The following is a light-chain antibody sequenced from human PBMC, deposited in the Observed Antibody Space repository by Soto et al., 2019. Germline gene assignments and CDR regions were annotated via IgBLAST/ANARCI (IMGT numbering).Light chain of an antibody. CDR2: VGS. CDR1: QSISDW. CDR3: QQYHSYPYT. Sequence: DIQMTQSPSNLSASVGDRVTITCRASQSISDWLAWYQQKPGRAPKLLIYVGSTLESGVPSRFSGSGSGTEFTLTISSLQPDDFASYYCQQYHSYPYTFGQGTKLEIK. V-gene: IGKV1-5*03. J-gene: IGKJ2*01.